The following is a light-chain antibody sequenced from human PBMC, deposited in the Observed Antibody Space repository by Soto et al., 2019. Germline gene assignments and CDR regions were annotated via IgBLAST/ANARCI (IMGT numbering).Light chain of an antibody. CDR1: QSLVHSDGIAY. CDR2: KVS. J-gene: IGKJ5*01. V-gene: IGKV2-30*02. CDR3: MKGTHWPIT. Sequence: DVVMTQSPLSLPVTLGQPASISCRSNQSLVHSDGIAYFSWFPQRPGRSPRRLIYKVSNRDSGVPARFSGIGSGTDVALKISRVEAEDGWVDYGMKGTHWPITGGQGTRLEIK.